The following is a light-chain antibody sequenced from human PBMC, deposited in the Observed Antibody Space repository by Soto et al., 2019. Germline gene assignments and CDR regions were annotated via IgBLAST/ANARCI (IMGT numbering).Light chain of an antibody. J-gene: IGKJ1*01. CDR2: GAS. V-gene: IGKV3-15*01. CDR1: QSVSSN. Sequence: EIVMTQSPATLSVSPGERATLSCRASQSVSSNLAWYQQKPGQAPRLLIYGASTRATGIPARFSGSGSGTEFPPTISSLQSEDFAVYCCQQYNDWPQTFGQGTKVEIK. CDR3: QQYNDWPQT.